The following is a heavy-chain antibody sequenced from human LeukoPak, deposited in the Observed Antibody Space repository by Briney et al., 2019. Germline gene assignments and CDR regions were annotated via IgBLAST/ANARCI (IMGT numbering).Heavy chain of an antibody. CDR2: IRYDGSNK. Sequence: GGSLRLSCAASGFTFSCYGMHWVRQAPGKGLEWVAFIRYDGSNKYYADSVKGRFTISRDNSKNTLYLQMNSLRAEDTAVYYCAKDVLGIGYCSSTSCYETGTFDYWGQGTLVTVSS. J-gene: IGHJ4*02. D-gene: IGHD2-2*03. V-gene: IGHV3-30*02. CDR3: AKDVLGIGYCSSTSCYETGTFDY. CDR1: GFTFSCYG.